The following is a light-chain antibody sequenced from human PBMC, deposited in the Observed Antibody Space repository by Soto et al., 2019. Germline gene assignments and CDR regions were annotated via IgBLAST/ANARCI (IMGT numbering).Light chain of an antibody. CDR3: NSYTSASFYV. Sequence: QSVLEQPASVSGSPGQSITISCTGTTSDIAGYNYVSWYQQHPGKAPKLLIYEVTSRASGVSHRFSGSKSGNTASLTISGLQAEDEAEYYCNSYTSASFYVFGTGTKVTVL. CDR1: TSDIAGYNY. V-gene: IGLV2-14*01. J-gene: IGLJ1*01. CDR2: EVT.